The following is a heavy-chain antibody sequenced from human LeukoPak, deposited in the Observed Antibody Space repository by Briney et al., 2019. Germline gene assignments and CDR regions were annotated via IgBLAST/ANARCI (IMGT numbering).Heavy chain of an antibody. CDR3: AKARGTVVPPFDY. V-gene: IGHV3-23*01. CDR2: ISGSSGST. J-gene: IGHJ4*02. Sequence: PGGSLRLSCAASGFTFSSYAMSWSRQAPGKGLEWVSSISGSSGSTYYADSVKGRFTVSRDNYKNTLYLQMNSLRAEDTAVYYCAKARGTVVPPFDYWGQGTLATVSS. D-gene: IGHD3-22*01. CDR1: GFTFSSYA.